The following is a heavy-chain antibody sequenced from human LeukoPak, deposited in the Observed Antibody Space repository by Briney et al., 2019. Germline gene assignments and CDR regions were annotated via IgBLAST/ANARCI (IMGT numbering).Heavy chain of an antibody. J-gene: IGHJ3*02. V-gene: IGHV5-51*01. Sequence: PGESLKISCKGSGYSFTTYWIGWVRQMPGKGLERTGIIYPGDSDTRYSPSFQGQVTIPADKSISTAYLQWGRLTASDTALYYCARIRIGGYCSGGSCWDGFDIWGQGTLVTVSS. D-gene: IGHD2-15*01. CDR2: IYPGDSDT. CDR1: GYSFTTYW. CDR3: ARIRIGGYCSGGSCWDGFDI.